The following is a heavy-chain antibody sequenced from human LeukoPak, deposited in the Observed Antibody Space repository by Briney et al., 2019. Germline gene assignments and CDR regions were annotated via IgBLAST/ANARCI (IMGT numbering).Heavy chain of an antibody. Sequence: ASETLFLTCTVSGGSISSGSYYWSWIRQPAGKGLEWIGRIYTSGSTNYNPSPKSRVTISVDTSKNQFSLKLSSVTAADTAVYYCARAHYQLLSLDYWGQGTLVTVSS. CDR2: IYTSGST. CDR1: GGSISSGSYY. D-gene: IGHD2-2*01. V-gene: IGHV4-61*02. CDR3: ARAHYQLLSLDY. J-gene: IGHJ4*02.